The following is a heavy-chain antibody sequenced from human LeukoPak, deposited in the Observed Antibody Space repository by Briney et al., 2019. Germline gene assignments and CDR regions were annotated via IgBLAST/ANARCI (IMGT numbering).Heavy chain of an antibody. CDR1: GGTFSSYA. CDR2: IDTNTGNP. J-gene: IGHJ4*02. D-gene: IGHD3-22*01. Sequence: GASVMVSCKASGGTFSSYAISWVRQAPGQGLEWMGWIDTNTGNPTYAQGFTGRFVFSLDTSVTTTYLQISSLKAEDTAVYYCTRGRDTTGYFVYWGQGTLVTVSS. CDR3: TRGRDTTGYFVY. V-gene: IGHV7-4-1*02.